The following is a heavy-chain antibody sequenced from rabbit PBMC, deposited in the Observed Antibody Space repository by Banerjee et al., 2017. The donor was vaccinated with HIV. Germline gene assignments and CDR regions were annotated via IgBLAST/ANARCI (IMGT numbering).Heavy chain of an antibody. Sequence: QEQLEESGGDLVQPEGSLTLTCKASGFDFNNNAMCWVRQAPGKGLEWIGCIYTGSGRTHYASWAKGRFTSSKTSSTTVTLQMTSLTAADTATYFCARDLAGVIGWNFNLWGPGTLVTVS. CDR1: GFDFNNNA. D-gene: IGHD4-1*01. J-gene: IGHJ4*01. CDR2: IYTGSGRT. CDR3: ARDLAGVIGWNFNL. V-gene: IGHV1S45*01.